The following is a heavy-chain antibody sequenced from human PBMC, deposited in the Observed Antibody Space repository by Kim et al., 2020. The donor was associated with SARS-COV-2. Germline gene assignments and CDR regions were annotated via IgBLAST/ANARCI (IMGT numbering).Heavy chain of an antibody. CDR1: GFTLSSHW. CDR3: ARGWAFDI. CDR2: LSTDGSST. Sequence: GWSLRLSCVVSGFTLSSHWMHWVRQVPGKGLAWVSRLSTDGSSTAYADSVKGRFSISRDNAKNTLYLQMNSLRAEDTAVYYCARGWAFDIWGQGTMVTVSS. J-gene: IGHJ3*02. V-gene: IGHV3-74*01. D-gene: IGHD2-15*01.